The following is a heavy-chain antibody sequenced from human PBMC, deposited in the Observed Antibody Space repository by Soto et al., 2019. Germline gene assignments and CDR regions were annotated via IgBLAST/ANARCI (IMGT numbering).Heavy chain of an antibody. CDR3: ARDGGAAYNEGSGRQDYGMDV. D-gene: IGHD3-10*01. J-gene: IGHJ6*02. Sequence: QVQLVQSGAEVKKPGSSVKVSCKASGGTVSSYAISGVRQAPGQGLEWMGGIIPIFGTANYAQEFQGRVTITADESTSTAYMELSSRSSEDTAVYYFARDGGAAYNEGSGRQDYGMDVWGQGTTVTVS. CDR1: GGTVSSYA. CDR2: IIPIFGTA. V-gene: IGHV1-69*01.